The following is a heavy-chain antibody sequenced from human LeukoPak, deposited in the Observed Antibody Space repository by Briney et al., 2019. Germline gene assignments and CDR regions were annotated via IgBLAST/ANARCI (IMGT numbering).Heavy chain of an antibody. CDR1: GSIXSGSXX. CDR3: ARDPYDFWSGYYSNDAFDI. D-gene: IGHD3-3*01. J-gene: IGHJ3*02. Sequence: GSIXSGSXXWSWIRQPAGKGXEWIGRIYTSGSTNYNPSLKSRVTISVDTSKNQFSLKLSSVTAADTAVYYCARDPYDFWSGYYSNDAFDIWGQGTMVTVSS. V-gene: IGHV4-61*02. CDR2: IYTSGST.